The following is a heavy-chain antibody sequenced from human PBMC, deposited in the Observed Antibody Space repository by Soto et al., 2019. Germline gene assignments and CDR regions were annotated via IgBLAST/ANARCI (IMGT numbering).Heavy chain of an antibody. CDR3: GRARHKLFDPYYHGLEV. CDR1: GGSISSYY. CDR2: IHYSGST. D-gene: IGHD2-21*01. V-gene: IGHV4-59*01. J-gene: IGHJ6*01. Sequence: SETLSLPCTVSGGSISSYYWSWIRQSPWKGLEWIGYIHYSGSTKSNPSLKSRVTISVDTSRNQVSLKLISVTAADSAVYFCGRARHKLFDPYYHGLEVLGQATTVPVSS.